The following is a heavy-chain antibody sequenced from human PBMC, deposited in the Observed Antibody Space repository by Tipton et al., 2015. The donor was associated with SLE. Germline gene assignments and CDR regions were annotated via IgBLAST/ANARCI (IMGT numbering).Heavy chain of an antibody. J-gene: IGHJ3*02. CDR2: ISYDGSNK. D-gene: IGHD2-2*01. Sequence: SLRLSCAASGFTFSSYGMHWVRQAPGKGLEWVAVISYDGSNKYYADSVKGRFTISRDNSKNTLYLQMNSLRAEDTAVYYCARGLGYCSSTSCYTDAFDIWGQGTMVTVSS. CDR1: GFTFSSYG. V-gene: IGHV3-30*03. CDR3: ARGLGYCSSTSCYTDAFDI.